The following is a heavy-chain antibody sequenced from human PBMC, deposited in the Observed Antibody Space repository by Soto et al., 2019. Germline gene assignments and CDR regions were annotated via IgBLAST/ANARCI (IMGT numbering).Heavy chain of an antibody. CDR1: GYTLTELS. CDR2: FDPEDGET. D-gene: IGHD3-9*01. CDR3: AAILRYFDWLLPYYFDY. J-gene: IGHJ4*02. V-gene: IGHV1-24*01. Sequence: ASVKVSCKVSGYTLTELSMHWVRQAPGKGLEWMGGFDPEDGETIYAQKFQGRVTMTEDTSTDTAYMELSSLRSEDTAVYYCAAILRYFDWLLPYYFDYWGQGTLVTVSS.